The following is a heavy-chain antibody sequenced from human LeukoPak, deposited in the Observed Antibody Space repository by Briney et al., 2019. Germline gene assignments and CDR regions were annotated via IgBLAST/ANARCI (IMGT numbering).Heavy chain of an antibody. J-gene: IGHJ3*02. Sequence: GGSLRLSCAASGFTFSDYYMSWIRQAPGKGLEWVSYISSSGSTIYYADSVKGRSTISRDNAKNSLYLQMNSLRAEDTAVYYCARVSSTTPDAFDIWGQGTMVTVSS. D-gene: IGHD1-26*01. V-gene: IGHV3-11*01. CDR2: ISSSGSTI. CDR3: ARVSSTTPDAFDI. CDR1: GFTFSDYY.